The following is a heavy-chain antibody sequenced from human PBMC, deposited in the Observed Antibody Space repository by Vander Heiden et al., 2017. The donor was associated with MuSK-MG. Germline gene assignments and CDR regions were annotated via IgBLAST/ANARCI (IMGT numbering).Heavy chain of an antibody. J-gene: IGHJ6*01. D-gene: IGHD6-13*01. CDR2: VNPDTGGT. CDR3: ARYSQQQYPSVL. V-gene: IGHV1-2*02. Sequence: QAQLVQSGAEVKQPGASVTVSCTASGSPFPDFYIHWVRQAPGQVLEWLGWVNPDTGGTNVVQKFQGRVTMTSDSSLNTAYMEATSLTSDDTAVVDGARYSQQQYPSVLWG. CDR1: GSPFPDFY.